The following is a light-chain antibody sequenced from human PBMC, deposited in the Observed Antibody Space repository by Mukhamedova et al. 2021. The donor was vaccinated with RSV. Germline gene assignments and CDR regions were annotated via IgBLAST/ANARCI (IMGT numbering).Light chain of an antibody. V-gene: IGKV1-5*03. CDR3: QQFTDIPRT. J-gene: IGKJ2*01. Sequence: WYQRRVHGKAPKLLIYSASTLEGGVPSRFSGSGFGTDFTLTITNLQPDDFATYFCQQFTDIPRTFGQGT. CDR2: SAS.